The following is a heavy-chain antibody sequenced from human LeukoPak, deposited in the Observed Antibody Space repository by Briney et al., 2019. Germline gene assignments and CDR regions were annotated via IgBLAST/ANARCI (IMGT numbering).Heavy chain of an antibody. CDR2: IYYSGST. Sequence: SETLSLTCTVSGGSISSYYWSWIRQPPGKGLEWIGYIYYSGSTNYNPSLKSRVTISVDTSKNQFSLKLSSVTAADTAVYYCARDRGDGCSLDYWGQGTLVTVSS. D-gene: IGHD5-24*01. CDR1: GGSISSYY. V-gene: IGHV4-59*01. CDR3: ARDRGDGCSLDY. J-gene: IGHJ4*02.